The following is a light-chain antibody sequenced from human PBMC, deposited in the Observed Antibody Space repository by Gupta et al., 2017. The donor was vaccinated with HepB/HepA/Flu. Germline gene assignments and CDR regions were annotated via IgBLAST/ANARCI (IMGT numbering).Light chain of an antibody. V-gene: IGKV1-27*01. Sequence: DIQMPPSPSSLSASVGDRVTITCRASQDISNYLAWYQQKPGKVPKLLIFTASTLQSGVPSRFSGSGSGTDFTLTISSLQPEDVASYYCQKYYSAPYTFGPGTRVDIK. J-gene: IGKJ3*01. CDR2: TAS. CDR3: QKYYSAPYT. CDR1: QDISNY.